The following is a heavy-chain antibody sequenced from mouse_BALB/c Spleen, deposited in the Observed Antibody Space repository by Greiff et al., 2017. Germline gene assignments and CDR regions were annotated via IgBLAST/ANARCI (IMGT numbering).Heavy chain of an antibody. J-gene: IGHJ2*01. CDR1: GFAFSSYD. Sequence: EVKLMESGGGLVKPGGSLKLSCAASGFAFSSYDMSWVRQTPEKRLEWVAYISSGGGSTYYPDTVKGRFTISRDNAKNTLYLQMSSLKSEDTAMYYCARTGAAPFDYWGQGTTLTVSS. V-gene: IGHV5-12-1*01. CDR3: ARTGAAPFDY. CDR2: ISSGGGST.